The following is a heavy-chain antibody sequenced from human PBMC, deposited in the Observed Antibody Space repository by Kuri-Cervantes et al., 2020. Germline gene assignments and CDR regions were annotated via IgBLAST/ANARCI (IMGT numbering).Heavy chain of an antibody. J-gene: IGHJ4*02. CDR2: ISYDGSNK. V-gene: IGHV3-30*18. CDR3: AKEDSRDGYNSFFDY. CDR1: GFTFSSYG. Sequence: GGSLRLSCAASGFTFSSYGMHWVRQAPGKGLEWVAVISYDGSNKYYADSVKGRFTTSRDNSKNTLYLQMNSLRAEDTAVYYCAKEDSRDGYNSFFDYWGQGTLVTVSS. D-gene: IGHD5-24*01.